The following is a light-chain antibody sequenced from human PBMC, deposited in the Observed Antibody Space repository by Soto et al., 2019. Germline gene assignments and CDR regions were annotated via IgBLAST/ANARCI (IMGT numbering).Light chain of an antibody. V-gene: IGKV3-20*01. Sequence: EIVMTQSPATLSVSPGERATLSCRASQSLSNNYLAWYQQKPGQAPRLLIYDASSRATGIPDRFSGSGSGTDFTLSISRLKPEDFAVYYCQQYDNSPQTFGQGTKVDIK. CDR3: QQYDNSPQT. CDR2: DAS. CDR1: QSLSNNY. J-gene: IGKJ1*01.